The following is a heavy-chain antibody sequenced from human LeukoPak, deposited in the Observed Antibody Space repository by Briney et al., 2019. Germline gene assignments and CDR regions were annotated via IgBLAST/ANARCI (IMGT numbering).Heavy chain of an antibody. Sequence: SETLSLTCTVSGGSISSHHWSWIRQPPGKGLEWIGYIYYSGSTNYNPSLKSRVTISVDTSKNQFSLKLSSVTAADTAVYYCARSVEGYCSGGSCYYYSYYMDVWGKGTTVTVSS. J-gene: IGHJ6*03. CDR2: IYYSGST. CDR1: GGSISSHH. CDR3: ARSVEGYCSGGSCYYYSYYMDV. D-gene: IGHD2-15*01. V-gene: IGHV4-59*11.